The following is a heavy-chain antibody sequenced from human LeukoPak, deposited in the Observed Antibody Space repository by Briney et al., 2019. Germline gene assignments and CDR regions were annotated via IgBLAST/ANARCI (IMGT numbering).Heavy chain of an antibody. CDR3: AREGYGETDY. V-gene: IGHV4-34*01. J-gene: IGHJ4*02. CDR1: GGSFSGYY. D-gene: IGHD4-17*01. Sequence: SETLSLTCAVYGGSFSGYYWSWIRQPPGKGLEWIGEINHSGSTNYNPSLKSRVTMSVDTSKNQFSLKLSSVTAADTAVYYCAREGYGETDYWGQGTLVTVSS. CDR2: INHSGST.